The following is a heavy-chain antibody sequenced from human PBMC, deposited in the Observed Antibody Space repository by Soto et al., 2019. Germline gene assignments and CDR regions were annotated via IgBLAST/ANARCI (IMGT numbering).Heavy chain of an antibody. D-gene: IGHD3-10*01. CDR3: ARAAVGKRAFGG. Sequence: QVQLQESGPGLVKPSQTLSLTGTVAGGSISSGGCYWSCIRQHPGKGLEWIGYIYYRGSTYYNACLKDRVTITVDTSKNQFALKVSSVTAGDTAVYYCARAAVGKRAFGGWCQGTLVTVPS. V-gene: IGHV4-31*03. J-gene: IGHJ4*02. CDR2: IYYRGST. CDR1: GGSISSGGCY.